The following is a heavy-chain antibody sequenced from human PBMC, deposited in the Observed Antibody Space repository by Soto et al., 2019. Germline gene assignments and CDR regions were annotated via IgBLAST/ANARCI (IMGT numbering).Heavy chain of an antibody. Sequence: QAQLQQSGPGLVKPSQTLSLSCAISGDSVSNNSVAWNWVRQSPSRGLEWLGRTYYRSKWHYDYAPSVKSRIPINPDTSKNHVSLQLNSVRPEDAAVYYCSRTLRGRGVKSFDDWGQGTLVTVSS. J-gene: IGHJ4*02. CDR2: TYYRSKWHY. CDR1: GDSVSNNSVA. CDR3: SRTLRGRGVKSFDD. V-gene: IGHV6-1*01. D-gene: IGHD3-10*01.